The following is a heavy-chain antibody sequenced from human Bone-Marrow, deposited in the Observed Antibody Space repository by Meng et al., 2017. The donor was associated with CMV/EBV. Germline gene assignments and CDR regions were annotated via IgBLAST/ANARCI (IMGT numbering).Heavy chain of an antibody. CDR3: AKDPREVVPALIYYYGMDV. CDR2: ISYDGSNK. D-gene: IGHD2-2*01. CDR1: EFTFSSYA. V-gene: IGHV3-30-3*01. Sequence: GESLKISCAASEFTFSSYAMHWVRQAPGKGLEWVAVISYDGSNKYYADSVKGRFTISRDNSKNTLYLQMNSLRAEDTAVYYCAKDPREVVPALIYYYGMDVWGQGTTVTVSS. J-gene: IGHJ6*02.